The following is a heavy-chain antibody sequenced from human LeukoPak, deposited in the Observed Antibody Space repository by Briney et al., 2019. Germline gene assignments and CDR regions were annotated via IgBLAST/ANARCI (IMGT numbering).Heavy chain of an antibody. CDR2: ISGSGGST. V-gene: IGHV3-23*01. J-gene: IGHJ4*02. D-gene: IGHD3-22*01. Sequence: GGSLRLSCAASGFTFSSYAMSWVRQAPGKGLEWVSAISGSGGSTYYADSVKGRFTISRDNSKNTLYLQMNSLRAEDTAVYYCAKSIIYYYDSSGYSDYWGQGTLVTVSS. CDR3: AKSIIYYYDSSGYSDY. CDR1: GFTFSSYA.